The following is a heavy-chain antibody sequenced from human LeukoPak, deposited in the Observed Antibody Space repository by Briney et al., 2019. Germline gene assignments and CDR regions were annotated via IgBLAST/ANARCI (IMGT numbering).Heavy chain of an antibody. V-gene: IGHV4-59*01. CDR2: IYYSGST. CDR3: ARGIAAAGPNFDY. CDR1: GGSISSYY. J-gene: IGHJ4*02. Sequence: SETLSLTCTVSGGSISSYYWSWLRQPPGKGLEWIGYIYYSGSTNYNPSLKSRVTISVDTSKNQFSLKLSSVTAADTAVYYCARGIAAAGPNFDYWGQGTLVTVSS. D-gene: IGHD6-13*01.